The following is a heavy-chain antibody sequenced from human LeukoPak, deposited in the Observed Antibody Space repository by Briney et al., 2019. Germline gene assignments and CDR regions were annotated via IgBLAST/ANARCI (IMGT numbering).Heavy chain of an antibody. CDR1: GFTFSSYW. V-gene: IGHV3-53*01. J-gene: IGHJ4*02. Sequence: GGSLRLSCAASGFTFSSYWMSWVRQAPGKGLESVSVIYSGGSTYYADSVRGRFTISRDNAKNTLYLQMNSLRVEDTAVYYCARVGGHWGQGTLVTVSS. CDR2: IYSGGST. D-gene: IGHD3-10*01. CDR3: ARVGGH.